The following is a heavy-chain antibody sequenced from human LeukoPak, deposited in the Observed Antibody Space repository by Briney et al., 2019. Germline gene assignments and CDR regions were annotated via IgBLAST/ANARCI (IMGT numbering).Heavy chain of an antibody. V-gene: IGHV3-30*03. D-gene: IGHD2-21*01. CDR1: GFTFSSYG. J-gene: IGHJ3*02. CDR3: ARYCGGDCPYNDAFDI. Sequence: PGRSLRLSCAASGFTFSSYGMHWVRQAPGKGLEWVAVISYDGSNKYYADSVKGRFTISRDNSKNTLYLQMNSLRAEDTAVYYCARYCGGDCPYNDAFDIWGQGTMVTVSS. CDR2: ISYDGSNK.